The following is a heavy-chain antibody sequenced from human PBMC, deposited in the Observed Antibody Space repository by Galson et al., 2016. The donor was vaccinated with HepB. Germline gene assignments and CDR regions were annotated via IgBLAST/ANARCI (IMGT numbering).Heavy chain of an antibody. CDR1: GGSVSSGGFS. J-gene: IGHJ5*02. D-gene: IGHD3-10*01. CDR2: IYHAGSS. CDR3: ARLPPAYHTSVRGGGWLDT. Sequence: TLSLTCAVSGGSVSSGGFSWTWIRQPPGKALEYLGYIYHAGSSYYNPSLYSRVSMSVDKANNQVSLRLASVTAADTAVYYCARLPPAYHTSVRGGGWLDTWGQGILVTVSS. V-gene: IGHV4-30-2*01.